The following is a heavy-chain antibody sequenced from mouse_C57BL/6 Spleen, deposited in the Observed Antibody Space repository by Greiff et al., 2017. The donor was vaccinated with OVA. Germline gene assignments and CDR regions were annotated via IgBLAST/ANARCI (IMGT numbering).Heavy chain of an antibody. CDR2: VLPGSGST. CDR1: GYTFTGYW. D-gene: IGHD1-1*01. V-gene: IGHV1-9*01. J-gene: IGHJ1*03. CDR3: ARWITTVAPDV. Sequence: VQLQQSGAELMKPGASVKLSCKATGYTFTGYWIAWVKQRPGHGLEWIGEVLPGSGSTNYNEKLKGKATFTADTSANTAYMQLSSLTTADSAIYYCARWITTVAPDVWGTGTTVTVSS.